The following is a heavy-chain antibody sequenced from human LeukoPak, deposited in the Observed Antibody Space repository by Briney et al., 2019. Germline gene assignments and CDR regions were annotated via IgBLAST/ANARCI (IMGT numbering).Heavy chain of an antibody. CDR3: ARGKWLVVYYFDY. V-gene: IGHV4-34*01. J-gene: IGHJ4*02. D-gene: IGHD6-19*01. CDR1: GGSFSGYY. CDR2: INHSGST. Sequence: SETLPLTCAVYGGSFSGYYWSWIRQPPGKGLEWIGEINHSGSTNYNPSLKSRVTISVDTSKNQFSLSLSSVTAADTAVYYCARGKWLVVYYFDYWGQGSLVTVSS.